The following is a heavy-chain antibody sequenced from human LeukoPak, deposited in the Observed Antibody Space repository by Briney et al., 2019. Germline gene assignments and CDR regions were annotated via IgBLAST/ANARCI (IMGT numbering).Heavy chain of an antibody. J-gene: IGHJ4*02. CDR1: GFTFSSYS. CDR2: ISSSSYI. Sequence: GSLRLSCAASGFTFSSYSMNWVRQAPGKGLEWVSSISSSSYIYYADSVKGRFTISRDNAKNSLYLQMNSLRAEDTAVYYCARDLAVLSDFDYWGQGTLVTVSS. CDR3: ARDLAVLSDFDY. D-gene: IGHD2-8*01. V-gene: IGHV3-21*01.